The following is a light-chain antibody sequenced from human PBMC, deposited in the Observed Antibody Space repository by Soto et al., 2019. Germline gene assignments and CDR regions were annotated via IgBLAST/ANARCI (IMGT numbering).Light chain of an antibody. V-gene: IGKV1-5*03. CDR2: RVS. CDR1: QDIGDW. Sequence: DDRLTQSPSTLSASVGDRVTISCRASQDIGDWLAWYQQKPGKAPKLLIHRVSRLQSGVPVRFSGSGSETEFTLTINCLHPDDFATYYCQRYNSHLFFFGPGTKVQSK. CDR3: QRYNSHLFF. J-gene: IGKJ3*01.